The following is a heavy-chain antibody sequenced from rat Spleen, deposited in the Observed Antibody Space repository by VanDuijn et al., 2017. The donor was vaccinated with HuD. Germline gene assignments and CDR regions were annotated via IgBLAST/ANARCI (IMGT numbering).Heavy chain of an antibody. Sequence: EVQLVESGGGLVQPGRSLKLSCAASGFTFSNYGMHWIRQAPTKGLEWVASISPSGGSTYYRDSVKGRFTISRDNAKSTLYLQMDSLRSEDTATYYWARRSYPGSSGSHWFAYWGQGTLVTVSS. V-gene: IGHV5-19*01. CDR2: ISPSGGST. CDR1: GFTFSNYG. D-gene: IGHD1-4*01. CDR3: ARRSYPGSSGSHWFAY. J-gene: IGHJ3*01.